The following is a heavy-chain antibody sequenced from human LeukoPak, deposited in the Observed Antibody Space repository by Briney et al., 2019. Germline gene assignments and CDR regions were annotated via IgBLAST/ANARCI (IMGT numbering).Heavy chain of an antibody. J-gene: IGHJ6*03. CDR1: GYTFTGYY. V-gene: IGHV1-2*02. D-gene: IGHD6-19*01. Sequence: ASVKVSCKASGYTFTGYYMHWVRQAPAQGLEWMGWINPNSGGTNYAQKFQGRVTMTRDTSISTAYMELSRLRSDDTAVYYCARETHSSGWYYYYYYMDVWGKGTTVTIPS. CDR2: INPNSGGT. CDR3: ARETHSSGWYYYYYYMDV.